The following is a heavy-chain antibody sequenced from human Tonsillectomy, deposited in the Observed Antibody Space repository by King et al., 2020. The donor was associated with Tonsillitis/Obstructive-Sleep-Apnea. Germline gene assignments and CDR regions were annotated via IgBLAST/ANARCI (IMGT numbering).Heavy chain of an antibody. CDR2: ISWNSGTI. CDR3: AKDLIIAESGTPVDAFVI. J-gene: IGHJ3*02. D-gene: IGHD6-19*01. Sequence: DVQLVQSGGGLVQPGRSLRLSCAASGFTFDDYDMYWVRQAPGKGLEWVSGISWNSGTIAYADSVKGRFTISRDNAKNSLYLQMNSLRTEDTALYHCAKDLIIAESGTPVDAFVIWGQGTMVTVSS. V-gene: IGHV3-9*01. CDR1: GFTFDDYD.